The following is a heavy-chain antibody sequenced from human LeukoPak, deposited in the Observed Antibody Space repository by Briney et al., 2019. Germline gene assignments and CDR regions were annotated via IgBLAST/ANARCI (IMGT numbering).Heavy chain of an antibody. D-gene: IGHD2-15*01. CDR1: GGSISSSSYY. V-gene: IGHV4-39*01. J-gene: IGHJ6*03. CDR3: ARQRLGYCSGGSCRYYYYYYYMDV. CDR2: INHSGST. Sequence: SETLSLTCTVSGGSISSSSYYWSWIRQPPGKGLEWIGEINHSGSTNYNPSLKSRVTISVDTSKNQFSLKLSSVTAADTAVYYCARQRLGYCSGGSCRYYYYYYYMDVWGKGTTVTVSS.